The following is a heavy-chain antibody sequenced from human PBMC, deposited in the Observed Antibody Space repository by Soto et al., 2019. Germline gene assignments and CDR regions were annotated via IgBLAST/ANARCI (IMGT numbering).Heavy chain of an antibody. CDR3: ARESGWFGEFNYYYNGMDV. CDR2: IFYSGTT. V-gene: IGHV4-30-4*01. J-gene: IGHJ6*02. D-gene: IGHD3-10*01. CDR1: GGSISSGNYY. Sequence: QVQLQESGPGLVKPSQTLSLTCTVSGGSISSGNYYWTWIRQPPGKGLEWIGNIFYSGTTYYNPSLKSRVTISVDTSKNQFSLKVDSVSAADTAVYYCARESGWFGEFNYYYNGMDVWGQGIMVTVSS.